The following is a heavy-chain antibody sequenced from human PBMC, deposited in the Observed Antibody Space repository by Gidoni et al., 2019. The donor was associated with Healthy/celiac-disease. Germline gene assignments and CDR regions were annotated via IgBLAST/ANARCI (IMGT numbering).Heavy chain of an antibody. CDR2: INHSGVT. V-gene: IGHV4-34*01. CDR3: ARDYDSSLFY. Sequence: QLQLQHWGAGLLKPSETLSLTCAVYGGSLSGYYWSWIRQPPGKGLEWIGEINHSGVTNDNPSLKSRVTISVDTSKNQFALKLSSVTATDTAVYYCARDYDSSLFYWGQGTLVTVSS. D-gene: IGHD3-22*01. CDR1: GGSLSGYY. J-gene: IGHJ4*02.